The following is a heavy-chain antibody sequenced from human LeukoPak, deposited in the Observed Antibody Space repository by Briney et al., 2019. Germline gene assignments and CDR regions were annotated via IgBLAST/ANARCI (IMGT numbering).Heavy chain of an antibody. Sequence: SETLSLTCTVSGGSISSYYWSWIPQPPGKGLEGIGYIYYSGSTNYNPSLKSRVTISVDTSKNQFSLKLSSVTAADTAVYYCAGTYGSGSYFADYYYYGMDVWGQGTTVTVSS. J-gene: IGHJ6*02. CDR3: AGTYGSGSYFADYYYYGMDV. D-gene: IGHD3-10*01. CDR2: IYYSGST. V-gene: IGHV4-59*01. CDR1: GGSISSYY.